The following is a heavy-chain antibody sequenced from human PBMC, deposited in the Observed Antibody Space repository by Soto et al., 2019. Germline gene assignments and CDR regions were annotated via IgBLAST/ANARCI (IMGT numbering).Heavy chain of an antibody. J-gene: IGHJ6*02. V-gene: IGHV1-18*01. CDR2: ISAYNGNT. Sequence: ASVKVSCKASGYTFTSYGISLVRQAPGQGLEWMGWISAYNGNTNYAQKLQGRVTMTTDTSTSTAYMELRSLRSDDTAVYYCARDSLPSAAGLPTYYYYGMDVWGQGTTVTVSS. CDR1: GYTFTSYG. D-gene: IGHD6-13*01. CDR3: ARDSLPSAAGLPTYYYYGMDV.